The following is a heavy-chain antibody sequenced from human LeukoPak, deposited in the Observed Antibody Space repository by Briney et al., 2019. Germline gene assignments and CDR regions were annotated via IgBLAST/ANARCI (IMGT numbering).Heavy chain of an antibody. D-gene: IGHD3-3*01. CDR1: GGSFSGYY. CDR2: ISHSGST. Sequence: KPSETLSLTCAVYGGSFSGYYWSWIRQPPGKGLEWIGEISHSGSTNYNPSLKSRVTISVDTSKNQFSLKLSSVTAADTAVYYCARGYYDFWSGYYTPYYYYYMDVWGKGTTVTVSS. CDR3: ARGYYDFWSGYYTPYYYYYMDV. J-gene: IGHJ6*03. V-gene: IGHV4-34*01.